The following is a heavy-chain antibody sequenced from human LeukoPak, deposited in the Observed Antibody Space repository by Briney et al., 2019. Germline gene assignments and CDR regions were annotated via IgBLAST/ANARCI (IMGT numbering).Heavy chain of an antibody. J-gene: IGHJ6*03. V-gene: IGHV3-7*01. D-gene: IGHD5-18*01. CDR1: GFTFSSYW. CDR3: ARSLLEYSQYYMDV. Sequence: GGSLRLSCAASGFTFSSYWMSWVRQAPGKGLEWVANIKQDGSEKYYVDSVKGRFTISRDNAKNSRYLQMNSLRAEDTAVYYCARSLLEYSQYYMDVWGKGTTVTVSS. CDR2: IKQDGSEK.